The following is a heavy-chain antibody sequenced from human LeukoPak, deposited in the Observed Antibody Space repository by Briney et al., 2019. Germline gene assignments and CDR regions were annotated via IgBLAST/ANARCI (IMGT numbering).Heavy chain of an antibody. CDR1: GGSFSGYY. D-gene: IGHD3-10*01. CDR3: ARGGGRVLLWFGEPRGFDP. CDR2: INHSEST. J-gene: IGHJ5*02. V-gene: IGHV4-34*01. Sequence: SETLSLTCAVYGGSFSGYYWSWIRQPPGKGLEWIGEINHSESTNYNPSLKSRVTISVDTSKNQFSLKLSSVPAADTAVYYCARGGGRVLLWFGEPRGFDPWGQGTLVTVSS.